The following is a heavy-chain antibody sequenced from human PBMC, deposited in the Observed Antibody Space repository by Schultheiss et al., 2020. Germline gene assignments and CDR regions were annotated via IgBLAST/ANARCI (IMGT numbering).Heavy chain of an antibody. J-gene: IGHJ5*02. CDR2: IYYSGST. CDR3: ARESGIRYFDWLLSWFDP. D-gene: IGHD3-9*01. Sequence: SETLSLTCTVSGASISGSYWSWIRQPPGKGLEWIGYIYYSGSTNYSPSLKSRVTISVDKSKNQFSLKLSSVTAADTAVYYCARESGIRYFDWLLSWFDPWGQGTLVTVSS. CDR1: GASISGSY. V-gene: IGHV4-59*01.